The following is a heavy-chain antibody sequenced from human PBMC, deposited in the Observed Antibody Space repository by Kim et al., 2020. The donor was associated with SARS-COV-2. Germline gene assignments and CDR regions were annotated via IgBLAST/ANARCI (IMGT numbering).Heavy chain of an antibody. CDR3: ARDTHYGSGSNYYGMDV. Sequence: SVKVSCKASGGTFSSYAISWVRQAPGQGLEWMGRIIPILGIANYAQKFQGRVTITADKSTSTAYMELSSLRSEDTAVYYCARDTHYGSGSNYYGMDVWGQGTTVTVSS. CDR2: IIPILGIA. J-gene: IGHJ6*02. V-gene: IGHV1-69*04. D-gene: IGHD3-10*01. CDR1: GGTFSSYA.